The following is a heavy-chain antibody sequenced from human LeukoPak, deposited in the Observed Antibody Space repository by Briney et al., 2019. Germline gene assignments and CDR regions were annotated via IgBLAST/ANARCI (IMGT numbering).Heavy chain of an antibody. CDR2: VSSGGDA. V-gene: IGHV3-53*01. CDR1: GFPLSSYS. D-gene: IGHD4-17*01. Sequence: GGSLRLSCAASGFPLSSYSINWVRQAPGKGLEWVSRVSSGGDAFYADSVKGRFTISRDTSKNTVFLQMDSLRAEDTAVYYCAKFGDHMPDAFDIWGQGTMVTVAA. CDR3: AKFGDHMPDAFDI. J-gene: IGHJ3*02.